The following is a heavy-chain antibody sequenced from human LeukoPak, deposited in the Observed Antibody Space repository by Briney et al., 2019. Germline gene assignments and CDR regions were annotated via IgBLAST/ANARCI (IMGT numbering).Heavy chain of an antibody. J-gene: IGHJ4*02. D-gene: IGHD6-13*01. Sequence: PSETLSLTCTVSGGSISSYYWSWIRQPPGKGLEWIGYIYYSGSTNYNPSLKSRATISVDTSKNQFSLKLSSVTAADTAVYYCARHVSQQLDREYYFDYWGQGTLVPVSS. V-gene: IGHV4-59*08. CDR3: ARHVSQQLDREYYFDY. CDR2: IYYSGST. CDR1: GGSISSYY.